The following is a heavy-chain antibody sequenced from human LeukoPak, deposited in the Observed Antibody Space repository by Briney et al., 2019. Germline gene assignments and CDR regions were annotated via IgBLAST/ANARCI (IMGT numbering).Heavy chain of an antibody. CDR2: ISGSGGST. CDR3: AKESGRYGRHGY. CDR1: GFTFSSYA. D-gene: IGHD1-26*01. J-gene: IGHJ4*02. V-gene: IGHV3-23*01. Sequence: GGSLRLSCAASGFTFSSYAMSWVRQAPGKGLEWVSAISGSGGSTYYADSVKGRFTISRDNSKNTLYLQMNSLRVEDTAIFYCAKESGRYGRHGYWGQGRLVTVSS.